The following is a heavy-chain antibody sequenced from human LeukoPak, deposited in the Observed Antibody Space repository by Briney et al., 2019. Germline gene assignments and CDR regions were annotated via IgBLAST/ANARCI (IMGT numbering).Heavy chain of an antibody. Sequence: SETLSLTCTVSGGSISSYYWSWVRQPPGKGLEWIGYIYYSGSTNYNPSLKSRVTISVDTSKNQFSLKLSSVTAADTAVYYCARLGGSSGRYFDLWGRGTLVTVSS. CDR1: GGSISSYY. CDR2: IYYSGST. CDR3: ARLGGSSGRYFDL. J-gene: IGHJ2*01. D-gene: IGHD1-26*01. V-gene: IGHV4-59*08.